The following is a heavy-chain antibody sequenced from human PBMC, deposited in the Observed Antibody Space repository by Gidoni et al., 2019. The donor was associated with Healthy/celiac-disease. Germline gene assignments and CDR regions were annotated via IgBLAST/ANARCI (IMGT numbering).Heavy chain of an antibody. CDR3: ARLPYSSSWYGNAFDI. Sequence: QLQLQESGPGLVKPSETLSLTCTVSGGSISRSSYYWGWIRQPPGKGREWIGSIYYSGSTYYNPSLKSRVTISVDTSKNQFSLKLSSVTAADTAVYYCARLPYSSSWYGNAFDIWGQGTMVTVSS. CDR1: GGSISRSSYY. V-gene: IGHV4-39*01. J-gene: IGHJ3*02. D-gene: IGHD6-13*01. CDR2: IYYSGST.